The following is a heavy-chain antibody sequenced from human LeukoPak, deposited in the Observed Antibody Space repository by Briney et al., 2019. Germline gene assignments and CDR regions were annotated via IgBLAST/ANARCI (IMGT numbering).Heavy chain of an antibody. J-gene: IGHJ4*02. CDR1: GFTFSSYT. Sequence: GGSLRLSCAASGFTFSSYTINWVRQAPGKGLEWVANIKQDGSEKYYVDSVKGRFTISRDNAKNSLYLQMNSLRAEDTAVYYCARDPTMVREVFGNWGQGTLVTVSS. V-gene: IGHV3-7*01. CDR2: IKQDGSEK. D-gene: IGHD3-10*01. CDR3: ARDPTMVREVFGN.